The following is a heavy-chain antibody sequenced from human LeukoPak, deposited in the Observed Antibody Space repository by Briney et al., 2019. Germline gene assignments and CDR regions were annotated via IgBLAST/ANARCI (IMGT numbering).Heavy chain of an antibody. CDR3: ANADRFCSSGSCPVPDAFDF. CDR2: ICHSGST. V-gene: IGHV4-30-2*01. Sequence: PSETLSLTCTVSGGSISRGDYYWSWIRQPPGKGRGWIGYICHSGSTYYNPSLKSRVIISVDRSKNQFSLKLSSVTAADTAVYYCANADRFCSSGSCPVPDAFDFWGQGTMVTVSS. D-gene: IGHD2-15*01. CDR1: GGSISRGDYY. J-gene: IGHJ3*01.